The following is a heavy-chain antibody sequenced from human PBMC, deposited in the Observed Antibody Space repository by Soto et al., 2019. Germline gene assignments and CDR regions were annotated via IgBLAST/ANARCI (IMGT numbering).Heavy chain of an antibody. J-gene: IGHJ4*02. CDR2: IWNGRNSE. D-gene: IGHD1-7*01. Sequence: QVQLVESGGGVVQPGRSLRLSCAASGFTFSTFGMHWVRQSPGKGLEWVAVIWNGRNSEDYADSVKGRFTISRDNSKNTLYLQMNSLRAEDTAMYYCVTERRNYEFDYWGQGILVTVSS. CDR1: GFTFSTFG. CDR3: VTERRNYEFDY. V-gene: IGHV3-33*01.